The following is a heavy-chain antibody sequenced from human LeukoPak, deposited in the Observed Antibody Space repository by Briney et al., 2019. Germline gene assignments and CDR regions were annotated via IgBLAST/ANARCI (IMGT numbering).Heavy chain of an antibody. CDR2: ISANGQAT. Sequence: GGSLRLSCAGSGFAFGTYDMSWVRQAPGMGLEWVSSISANGQATYYADSVEGRFTISRDNSKNTLYLQLNSLRAEDTATYYCARDPYTTIFYRLAFWGQGGLVGVCS. CDR3: ARDPYTTIFYRLAF. D-gene: IGHD2/OR15-2a*01. V-gene: IGHV3-23*01. J-gene: IGHJ4*02. CDR1: GFAFGTYD.